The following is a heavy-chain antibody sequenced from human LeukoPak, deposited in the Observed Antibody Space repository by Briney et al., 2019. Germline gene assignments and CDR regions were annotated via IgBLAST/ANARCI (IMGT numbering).Heavy chain of an antibody. CDR1: GWSFNDYY. CDR2: INARGDT. D-gene: IGHD2-2*01. CDR3: ARGQVPAARGHNWFDP. V-gene: IGHV4-34*01. Sequence: PSETLSLTCAVYGWSFNDYYWNWIRQPPGKGLEWIGEINARGDTNYNPSLKSRVTISVDTSKNRFSLSLSSMSASDTAVYYCARGQVPAARGHNWFDPWGQGTLVTVSS. J-gene: IGHJ5*02.